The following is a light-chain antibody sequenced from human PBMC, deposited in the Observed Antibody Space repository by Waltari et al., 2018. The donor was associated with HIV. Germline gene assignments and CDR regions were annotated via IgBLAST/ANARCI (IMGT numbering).Light chain of an antibody. J-gene: IGLJ2*01. CDR2: NVS. CDR3: SSYAGSNNWVV. V-gene: IGLV2-8*01. CDR1: SSDVGGYKY. Sequence: QSALTQPHSASGSPGQSVTISCPGTSSDVGGYKYDSWSQQHPGKAPKLMIYNVSKRPSGVPDRFSGSKSGNTASLTVSGLQAEDEADYYCSSYAGSNNWVVFGGGTKLTVL.